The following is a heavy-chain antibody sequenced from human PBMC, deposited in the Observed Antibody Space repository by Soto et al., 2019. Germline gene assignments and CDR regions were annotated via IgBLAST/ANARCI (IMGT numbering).Heavy chain of an antibody. Sequence: QVQLQESGPGLVKPSQTLSLTCTVSGGSISSGGYYWSWIRQHPGKGLEWIGYIYYSGSTYYNPSLKSRVTISVDTSKNQFSLKLSSVTAAYTAVYYCARTLVGATTGESGWYYFDYWGQGTLVTVSS. J-gene: IGHJ4*02. CDR2: IYYSGST. V-gene: IGHV4-31*03. CDR3: ARTLVGATTGESGWYYFDY. D-gene: IGHD1-26*01. CDR1: GGSISSGGYY.